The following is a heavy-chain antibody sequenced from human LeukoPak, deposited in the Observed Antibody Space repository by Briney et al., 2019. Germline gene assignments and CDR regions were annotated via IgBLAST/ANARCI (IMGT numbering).Heavy chain of an antibody. CDR2: IYVCWIT. Sequence: PWETLSLTCTVSWGSLNSYHWRWIRQPAGEGLEGIGRIYVCWITNHNHSLKRRVTMSVDTSTNQFSLTMSSVTAADTAVYHCARAASDYGVLTGYSHTRFEYWGQGTLVTVSS. D-gene: IGHD3/OR15-3a*01. J-gene: IGHJ4*02. CDR1: WGSLNSYH. V-gene: IGHV4-4*07. CDR3: ARAASDYGVLTGYSHTRFEY.